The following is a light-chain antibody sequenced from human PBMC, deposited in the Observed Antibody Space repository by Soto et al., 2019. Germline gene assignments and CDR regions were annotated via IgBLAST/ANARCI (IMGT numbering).Light chain of an antibody. CDR1: QGISSW. CDR3: QQAYRFPIT. CDR2: AAS. Sequence: DIQMTQSPSSVSASVGDRVTITCRASQGISSWLVWYQQKPGKAPKLLVYAASTLQSGVPSRFSGSGSGTDFTLTISSLQPEDFATYYCQQAYRFPITFGQGTRLEIK. J-gene: IGKJ5*01. V-gene: IGKV1D-12*01.